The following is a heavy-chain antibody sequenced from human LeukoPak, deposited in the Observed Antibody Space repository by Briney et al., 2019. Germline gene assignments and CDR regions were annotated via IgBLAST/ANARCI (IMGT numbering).Heavy chain of an antibody. CDR2: SGST. CDR3: ARGGRFVERNYFDP. D-gene: IGHD4-11*01. Sequence: PSETLSLTCTVSGVSISNNYFYWAWIRQPPGKGLELIGYSGSTFYNSSLKSRVTISADTSQNQFSLSLTSVTAADTAVYYCARGGRFVERNYFDPWGQGILVIVSS. CDR1: GVSISNNYFY. J-gene: IGHJ5*02. V-gene: IGHV4-39*07.